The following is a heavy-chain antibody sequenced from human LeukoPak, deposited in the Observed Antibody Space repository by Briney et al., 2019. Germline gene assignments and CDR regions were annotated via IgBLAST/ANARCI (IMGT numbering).Heavy chain of an antibody. CDR1: GFTFSNYA. CDR3: ARIHNLGILAHFDY. Sequence: GGSLRLSCAASGFTFSNYAIHWVRQAPGKGLEWVAVISYDGSNKYYADSVKGRFTISRDNSKNALYLQMNSLRAEDTAVYYCARIHNLGILAHFDYWGQGTLVTVSS. D-gene: IGHD1-1*01. V-gene: IGHV3-30-3*01. J-gene: IGHJ4*02. CDR2: ISYDGSNK.